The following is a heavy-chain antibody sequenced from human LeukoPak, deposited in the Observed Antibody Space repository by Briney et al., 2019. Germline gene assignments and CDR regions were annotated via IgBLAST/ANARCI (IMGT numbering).Heavy chain of an antibody. CDR2: IYYSGST. CDR1: GGSISSYY. V-gene: IGHV4-59*01. Sequence: PSETLSLTCTVSGGSISSYYWSWIRQPPGKGLEWIGYIYYSGSTSYNPSLKSRVTISVDTSKNQFSLKLSSVTAADTAVYYCARDRLRLDYWGQGTLVTVSS. J-gene: IGHJ4*02. D-gene: IGHD4-17*01. CDR3: ARDRLRLDY.